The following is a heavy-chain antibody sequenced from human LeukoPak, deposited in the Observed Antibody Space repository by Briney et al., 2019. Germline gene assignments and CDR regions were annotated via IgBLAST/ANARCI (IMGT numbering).Heavy chain of an antibody. Sequence: ASVKVSCKASGYTFSGHYMHWVRQARGQGLEWLGWINPNSGATNYGQKFQGRVTMTRDTSISTAYMELSRLRSDDTAVYYCARDSYFGDSRSLHFDSWGQGTLVTVSS. CDR2: INPNSGAT. CDR3: ARDSYFGDSRSLHFDS. J-gene: IGHJ4*02. V-gene: IGHV1-2*02. D-gene: IGHD4-17*01. CDR1: GYTFSGHY.